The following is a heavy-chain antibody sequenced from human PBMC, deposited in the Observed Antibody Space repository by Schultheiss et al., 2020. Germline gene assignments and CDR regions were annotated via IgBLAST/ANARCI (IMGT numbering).Heavy chain of an antibody. J-gene: IGHJ6*03. CDR3: ASSSSRLGYYYMDV. CDR2: INPNSGGT. V-gene: IGHV1-2*04. CDR1: GYTFTGYY. D-gene: IGHD6-6*01. Sequence: ASVKVSCKASGYTFTGYYMHWVRQAPGQGLEWMGWINPNSGGTNYAQKFQGWVTMTRDTSISTAYMELSRLRSEDTAVYYCASSSSRLGYYYMDVWGKGTTVTVS.